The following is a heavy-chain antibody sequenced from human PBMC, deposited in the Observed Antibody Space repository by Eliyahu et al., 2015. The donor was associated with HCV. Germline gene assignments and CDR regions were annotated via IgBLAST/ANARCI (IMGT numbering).Heavy chain of an antibody. CDR1: GGSFSVYY. J-gene: IGHJ4*02. D-gene: IGHD3-22*01. CDR3: ATSSGYLALY. V-gene: IGHV4-34*01. CDR2: INHSGST. Sequence: QVQLQQWGAGLLKPSETLSLTCAVYGGSFSVYYWSWIRQPPGKGLEWIGEINHSGSTNYNPSLKSRVTISVDTSKNQFSLNLSSVTAADTAVYYCATSSGYLALYWGQGTLVTVSS.